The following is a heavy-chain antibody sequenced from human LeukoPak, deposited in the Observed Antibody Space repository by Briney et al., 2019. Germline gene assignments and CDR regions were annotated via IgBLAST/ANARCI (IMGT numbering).Heavy chain of an antibody. Sequence: GGSLRLSCAASGFTFNDYAMHWVRQAPGKGLEWVSGIGWNSGSIGYADSVKGRFTISRHNAKNSLYLQMNSLRAEDTAVYYCARVPAGVIGMKDAFDIWGQGTMVTVSS. CDR2: IGWNSGSI. CDR3: ARVPAGVIGMKDAFDI. J-gene: IGHJ3*02. V-gene: IGHV3-9*01. D-gene: IGHD3-16*02. CDR1: GFTFNDYA.